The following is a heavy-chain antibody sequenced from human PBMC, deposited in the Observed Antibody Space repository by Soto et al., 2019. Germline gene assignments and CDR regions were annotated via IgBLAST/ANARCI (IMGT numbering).Heavy chain of an antibody. CDR1: GFTFSNFD. Sequence: EVQLLESGGGLVQPGGSLRLSCAASGFTFSNFDMSWVRQAPGKGLEWVSGISTSGGTSYYADSVKGRFNSSRDKSKNTLYLQMTRLRAYDTAVYYCSTGTAAPAHWGQGTLVTVSS. V-gene: IGHV3-23*01. CDR3: STGTAAPAH. J-gene: IGHJ1*01. D-gene: IGHD6-13*01. CDR2: ISTSGGTS.